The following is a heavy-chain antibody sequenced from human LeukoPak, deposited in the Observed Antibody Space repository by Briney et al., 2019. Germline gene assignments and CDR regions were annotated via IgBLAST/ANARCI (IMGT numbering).Heavy chain of an antibody. J-gene: IGHJ4*02. CDR3: AKRDIDSSGYP. D-gene: IGHD3-22*01. CDR1: GFIFSSYA. V-gene: IGHV3-23*01. Sequence: GGSLRLSCAASGFIFSSYAMSSVRQAPGKGLEWVSAISGRGGSTYYADSVKGRFTISRDNSKNTLYLQMNSLRAEDTAVYYCAKRDIDSSGYPWGQGTLVTVSS. CDR2: ISGRGGST.